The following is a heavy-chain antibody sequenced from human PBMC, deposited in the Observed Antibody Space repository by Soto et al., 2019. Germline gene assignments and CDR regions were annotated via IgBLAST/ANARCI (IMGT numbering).Heavy chain of an antibody. V-gene: IGHV4-31*03. CDR3: ARFYMVRGLMGAFDI. J-gene: IGHJ3*02. CDR1: GGSISGGGYY. Sequence: QVQLQESGPGLVKPSQTLSLTCTVSGGSISGGGYYWSWIRQPPGKGLEWIGYIYYSGSTYYNPSLKSRVSVSVDTSKSQCALKLSSVTAADTAVYFCARFYMVRGLMGAFDIWGQGTMVTVSS. D-gene: IGHD3-10*01. CDR2: IYYSGST.